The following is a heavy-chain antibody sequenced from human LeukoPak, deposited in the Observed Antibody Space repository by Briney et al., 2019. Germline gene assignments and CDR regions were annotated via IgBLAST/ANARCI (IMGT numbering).Heavy chain of an antibody. D-gene: IGHD6-6*01. CDR1: GYSITSPNY. CDR2: IYHSGST. J-gene: IGHJ3*02. Sequence: SETLSLTCTVSGYSITSPNYWGWIRRPPGKGLEWIGSIYHSGSTFYNSSPMSRVTISVGTSKNQFSLKLSSVTAADTAVYYCARVSSSVAFDIWGQGTMVTVSS. CDR3: ARVSSSVAFDI. V-gene: IGHV4-38-2*02.